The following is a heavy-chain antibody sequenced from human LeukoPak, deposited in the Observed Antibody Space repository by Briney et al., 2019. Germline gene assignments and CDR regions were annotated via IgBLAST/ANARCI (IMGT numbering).Heavy chain of an antibody. CDR1: GFTFSSYW. Sequence: GGSLRLSCAASGFTFSSYWMSWIRQAPGKGLEWVSYISSSGSTIYYADSVKGRFTISRDNAKNSLYLQMNSLRAEDTAVYYCAGSSGYYFSFDYWGQGTLVTVSS. D-gene: IGHD3-22*01. CDR3: AGSSGYYFSFDY. CDR2: ISSSGSTI. J-gene: IGHJ4*02. V-gene: IGHV3-11*01.